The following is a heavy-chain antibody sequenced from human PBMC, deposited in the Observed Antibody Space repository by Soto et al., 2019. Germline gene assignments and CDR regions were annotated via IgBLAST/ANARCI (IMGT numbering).Heavy chain of an antibody. CDR2: IIPIFGTA. Sequence: SVKVSCKASGGTFSSYAISWVRQAPGQGLEWMGGIIPIFGTANYAQKFQGRVTITADESTSTAYMELSSLRSEDTAVYYCALVYSSGWSYYFDYWGQGTMVTVSS. D-gene: IGHD6-19*01. J-gene: IGHJ4*02. CDR1: GGTFSSYA. V-gene: IGHV1-69*13. CDR3: ALVYSSGWSYYFDY.